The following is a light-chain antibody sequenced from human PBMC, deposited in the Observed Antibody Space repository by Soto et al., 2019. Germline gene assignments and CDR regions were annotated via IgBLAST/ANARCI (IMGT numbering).Light chain of an antibody. CDR1: SSYVGGYNY. CDR2: DVS. Sequence: QSALTQPASVSGSLGQSITISCSGTSSYVGGYNYVSWYQQHPGKAPKLMIYDVSNRPSGVSNRFSGSKSGNTASLTISGLQAEDEADYYCSSYTSSSTLVVFGGGTKLTVL. J-gene: IGLJ2*01. CDR3: SSYTSSSTLVV. V-gene: IGLV2-14*01.